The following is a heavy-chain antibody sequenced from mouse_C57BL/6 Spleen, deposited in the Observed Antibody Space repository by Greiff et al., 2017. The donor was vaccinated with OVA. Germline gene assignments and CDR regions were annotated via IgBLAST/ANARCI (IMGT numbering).Heavy chain of an antibody. D-gene: IGHD1-1*01. J-gene: IGHJ4*01. CDR2: IHPNSGST. CDR3: ARGGYYGSSGYAMDY. Sequence: QVQLQQPGAELVKPGASVKLSCKASGYTFTSYWMHWVKQRPGHGLEWIGMIHPNSGSTNYNEKFKSKATLTVDKSSSTAYMQLSSLTSEDSAVYYCARGGYYGSSGYAMDYWGQGTSVTVSS. CDR1: GYTFTSYW. V-gene: IGHV1-64*01.